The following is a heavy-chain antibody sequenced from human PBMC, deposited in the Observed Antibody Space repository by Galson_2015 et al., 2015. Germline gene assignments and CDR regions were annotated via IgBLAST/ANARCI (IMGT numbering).Heavy chain of an antibody. V-gene: IGHV1-69*13. CDR3: ARESGFNYYDSSGLISYWFDP. Sequence: SVKVSCKASGGTFSSYAISWVRQAPGQGLEWMGGIIPIFGTANYAQKFQGRVTITADESTSTAYMELSSLRSEDTAVYYCARESGFNYYDSSGLISYWFDPWGQGTLVTVSS. D-gene: IGHD3-22*01. CDR1: GGTFSSYA. CDR2: IIPIFGTA. J-gene: IGHJ5*02.